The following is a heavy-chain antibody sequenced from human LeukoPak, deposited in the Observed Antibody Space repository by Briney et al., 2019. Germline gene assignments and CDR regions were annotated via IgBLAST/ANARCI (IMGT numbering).Heavy chain of an antibody. CDR2: INPNSGGT. J-gene: IGHJ5*02. D-gene: IGHD2-2*01. Sequence: GASVNVSCKASGYTFTGYYMHWVRQAPGQGLEWMGWINPNSGGTNYAQKFQGRVTMTRDTSISTAYRELSRLRSDDTAVYYCARDSQYCSSTSCYAGWFDPGGQGTLVTVPS. CDR3: ARDSQYCSSTSCYAGWFDP. CDR1: GYTFTGYY. V-gene: IGHV1-2*02.